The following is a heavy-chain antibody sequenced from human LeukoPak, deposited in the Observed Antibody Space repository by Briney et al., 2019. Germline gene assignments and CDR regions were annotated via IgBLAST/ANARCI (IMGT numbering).Heavy chain of an antibody. J-gene: IGHJ4*02. CDR2: ISSSGSTI. D-gene: IGHD6-19*01. CDR1: GFTFGDYY. CDR3: ARRSSGWWVFDY. V-gene: IGHV3-11*01. Sequence: GGSLRLSCAASGFTFGDYYMSWIRQAARKVLEWVSYISSSGSTIYYADSVRGRFTISRDNAKNSLYLQMNSLRAEDTADYYCARRSSGWWVFDYWGQGTLVTVSS.